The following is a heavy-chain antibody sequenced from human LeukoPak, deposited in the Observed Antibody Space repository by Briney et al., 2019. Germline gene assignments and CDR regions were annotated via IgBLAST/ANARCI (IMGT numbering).Heavy chain of an antibody. CDR2: ISYDGSNK. Sequence: PGRSLRLSCAASGFTFSSYGVHWVRQAPGKGLEWVAVISYDGSNKYYADSVKGRFTISRDNSKNTLYLQMNSLRAEDTAVYYCAKVDIAVAGNGDYWGQGTLVTVSS. D-gene: IGHD6-19*01. V-gene: IGHV3-30*18. CDR3: AKVDIAVAGNGDY. CDR1: GFTFSSYG. J-gene: IGHJ4*02.